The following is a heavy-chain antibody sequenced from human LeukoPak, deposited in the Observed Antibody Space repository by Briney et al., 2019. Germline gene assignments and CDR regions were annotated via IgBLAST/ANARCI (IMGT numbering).Heavy chain of an antibody. CDR3: TSVFDY. V-gene: IGHV3-74*01. CDR1: GFTLSSNW. Sequence: GGSLTLSCAVSGFTLSSNWMHWVRQVPGKGLEWVSRMNQDGSRTSYADSVKGRFTISRDTAKNTVFLQMNSLRAEDSAMYYCTSVFDYWGQGTLVTVST. J-gene: IGHJ4*02. CDR2: MNQDGSRT.